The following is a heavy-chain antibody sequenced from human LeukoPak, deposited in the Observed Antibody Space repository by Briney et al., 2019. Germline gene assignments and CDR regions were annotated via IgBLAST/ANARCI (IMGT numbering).Heavy chain of an antibody. D-gene: IGHD6-19*01. CDR3: ARASSGWAVDLYYFDY. CDR1: GFTFRSYS. V-gene: IGHV3-21*01. CDR2: ISSTSSYI. J-gene: IGHJ4*02. Sequence: GGSLRLSYAASGFTFRSYSMNWVRQAPGKGLEWVSSISSTSSYIYYADSVKGRFTISRDNAKNSLYLQMNSLTAEDTAVYYCARASSGWAVDLYYFDYWGQGTLVTVSS.